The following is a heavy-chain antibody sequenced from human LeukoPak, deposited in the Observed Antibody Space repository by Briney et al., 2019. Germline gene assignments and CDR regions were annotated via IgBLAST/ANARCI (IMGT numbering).Heavy chain of an antibody. Sequence: SETLSLTCAVSGGSISSGGYSWSWIRQPPGKGLEWIGYIYHSGSTYYNPPLKSRVTISVDRSKNQFSLKLSSVTAADTAVYYCARGYCSGGSCYSYYFDYWGQGTLVTVSS. CDR2: IYHSGST. V-gene: IGHV4-30-2*01. D-gene: IGHD2-15*01. CDR1: GGSISSGGYS. CDR3: ARGYCSGGSCYSYYFDY. J-gene: IGHJ4*02.